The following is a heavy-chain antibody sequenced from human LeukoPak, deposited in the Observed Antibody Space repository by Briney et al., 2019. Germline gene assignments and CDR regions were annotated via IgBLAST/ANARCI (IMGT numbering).Heavy chain of an antibody. Sequence: SETLSLTCTVSGGSTRSYYWSWIRQPAGEGLEWIGRIYTSGSTNYNPSLKSRVTMSVDTSKSQFSLKLSSVTAADTAVYYCARDWTGSNWFDPWGQGTLVTVSS. D-gene: IGHD3/OR15-3a*01. J-gene: IGHJ5*02. CDR3: ARDWTGSNWFDP. CDR2: IYTSGST. V-gene: IGHV4-4*07. CDR1: GGSTRSYY.